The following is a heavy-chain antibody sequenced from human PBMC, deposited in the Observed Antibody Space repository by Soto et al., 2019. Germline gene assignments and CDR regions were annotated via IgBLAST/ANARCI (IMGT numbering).Heavy chain of an antibody. J-gene: IGHJ4*02. D-gene: IGHD1-26*01. V-gene: IGHV3-30-3*01. CDR2: ISYDGSIK. Sequence: GGSLRLSCAASGFPFSSYAMHWVRQAPGKGLEWVAVISYDGSIKYYADSVKGRFTLSRDNSKNTLYLQLNSLRAEDTALYYRAYSLPNYYFFDYWGQGTLVTVSS. CDR3: AYSLPNYYFFDY. CDR1: GFPFSSYA.